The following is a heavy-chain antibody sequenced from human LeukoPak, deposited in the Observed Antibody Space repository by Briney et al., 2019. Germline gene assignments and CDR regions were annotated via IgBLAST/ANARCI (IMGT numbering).Heavy chain of an antibody. D-gene: IGHD6-19*01. J-gene: IGHJ4*02. CDR3: ARRDSSGWYYFDY. CDR2: IYPGDSDT. Sequence: GESLKISCKGSGYSFTSYWIGWVRQMPGKGLEWMGIIYPGDSDTRYSPSFQGQVTISAVKPISTAYPQWSSLKASDTAMYYCARRDSSGWYYFDYWGQGTLVTVSS. CDR1: GYSFTSYW. V-gene: IGHV5-51*01.